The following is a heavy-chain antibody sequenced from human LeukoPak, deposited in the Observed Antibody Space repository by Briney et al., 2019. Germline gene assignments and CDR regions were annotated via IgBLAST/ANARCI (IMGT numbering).Heavy chain of an antibody. CDR3: ARDSHDYGDPVDY. V-gene: IGHV4-4*07. D-gene: IGHD4-17*01. CDR2: IYASGST. CDR1: GGSISNYY. Sequence: RPSETLSLTCTASGGSISNYYWSWIRQPAGKGLEWIGRIYASGSTDYNPSLKSRVTMSVDTSKNKFSLRLSSVTAADTAVYYCARDSHDYGDPVDYWGQGTLVTVSS. J-gene: IGHJ4*02.